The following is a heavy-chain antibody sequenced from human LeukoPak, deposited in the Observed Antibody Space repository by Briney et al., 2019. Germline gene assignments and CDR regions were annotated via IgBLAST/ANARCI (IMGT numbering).Heavy chain of an antibody. V-gene: IGHV4-30-2*01. J-gene: IGHJ4*02. CDR3: ARGGLRWYLFDY. CDR2: IYHSGST. CDR1: GGSISSGGYY. D-gene: IGHD4-23*01. Sequence: SETLSLTCTVSGGSISSGGYYWSWIRQPPGKGLEWIGYIYHSGSTYYNPSLKSRVTISVDRSKNQFSLKLSSVTAADTAVYYCARGGLRWYLFDYWGQGTLVTVSS.